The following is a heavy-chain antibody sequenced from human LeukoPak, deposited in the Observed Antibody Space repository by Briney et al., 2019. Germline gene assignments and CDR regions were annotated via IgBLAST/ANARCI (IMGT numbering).Heavy chain of an antibody. D-gene: IGHD6-19*01. V-gene: IGHV3-23*01. CDR1: GFTFSSLA. CDR3: AKDARRSSGWYFFDH. J-gene: IGHJ4*02. Sequence: GGSLRLSCAASGFTFSSLAMGWVRQAPGKGLEWVSVISDSGGTTYYADSVKGRFTISRDNSRNTLYLQMNSLRVEDTAVYYYAKDARRSSGWYFFDHWGQGTLVTVSS. CDR2: ISDSGGTT.